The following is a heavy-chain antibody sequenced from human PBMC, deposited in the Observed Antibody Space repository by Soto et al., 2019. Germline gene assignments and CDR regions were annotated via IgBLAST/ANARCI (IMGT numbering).Heavy chain of an antibody. Sequence: TGGLLRDPGAVSGFTFGAYAGYRVLQAPGKGLAWVSTISRPDTSTYYADSAKGRFASCRDSSTFTVYRQMNSLRGGDTAVYYCAKPSVGGIRSCSAVMDFLVKGTTDTVSS. D-gene: IGHD2-15*01. J-gene: IGHJ6*01. CDR1: GFTFGAYA. CDR3: AKPSVGGIRSCSAVMDF. CDR2: ISRPDTST. V-gene: IGHV3-23*01.